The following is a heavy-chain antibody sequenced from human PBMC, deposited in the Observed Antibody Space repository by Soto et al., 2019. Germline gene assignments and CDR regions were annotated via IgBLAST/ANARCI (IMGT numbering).Heavy chain of an antibody. D-gene: IGHD6-19*01. CDR2: INPNSGGT. V-gene: IGHV1-2*02. CDR3: ARDNRISRGSGWYGLVVF. J-gene: IGHJ4*02. Sequence: QVQLVQSGAEVKKPGASVKVSCKASGYTFTGYYMHWVRQAPGQGLEWMGWINPNSGGTNYAQKFQARVTMTRDTSISTAYMELSRLRSDDTAVYYCARDNRISRGSGWYGLVVFWGQGTLVTVSS. CDR1: GYTFTGYY.